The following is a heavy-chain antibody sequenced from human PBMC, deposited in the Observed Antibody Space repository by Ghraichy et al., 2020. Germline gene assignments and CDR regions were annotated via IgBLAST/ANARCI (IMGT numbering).Heavy chain of an antibody. Sequence: GESLNISCAASGFTFSSYGMHWVRQAPGKGLEWVAVIWYDGSNKYYADSVKGRFTISRDNSKNTLYLQMNSLRAEDTAVYYCAREVGLAYCGGDCYPGLDYWGQGTLVTVSS. CDR3: AREVGLAYCGGDCYPGLDY. V-gene: IGHV3-33*01. D-gene: IGHD2-21*02. CDR2: IWYDGSNK. J-gene: IGHJ4*02. CDR1: GFTFSSYG.